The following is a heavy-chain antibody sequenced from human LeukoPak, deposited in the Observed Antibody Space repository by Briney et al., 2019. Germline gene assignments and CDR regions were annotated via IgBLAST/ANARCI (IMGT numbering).Heavy chain of an antibody. Sequence: ASVKVSCKASGYTFTSYGISWVRQAPGQGLEWMGCISAYNGDTHFAPKLQGRVTMTTDTSTTTAYMELRSLRSDDTAVYFCARGGSTWSPDYWGQGTLVTVSS. D-gene: IGHD6-13*01. CDR3: ARGGSTWSPDY. CDR2: ISAYNGDT. J-gene: IGHJ4*02. V-gene: IGHV1-18*01. CDR1: GYTFTSYG.